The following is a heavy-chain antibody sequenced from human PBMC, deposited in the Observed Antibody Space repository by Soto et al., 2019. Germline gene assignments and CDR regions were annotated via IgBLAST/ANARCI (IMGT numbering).Heavy chain of an antibody. V-gene: IGHV1-69*12. Sequence: QVQLMQSGAEVKKPGSSVKVSCKASGGTFSTSAISWVRQAPGEGLEWVGGIMPIFATPDYAQKFQGRVTISADESTATAYLELTSLTTDDTAVYYCARDKDRQQLGGNYYYILDVWGQGTGMTVSS. CDR1: GGTFSTSA. J-gene: IGHJ6*02. D-gene: IGHD3-3*02. CDR3: ARDKDRQQLGGNYYYILDV. CDR2: IMPIFATP.